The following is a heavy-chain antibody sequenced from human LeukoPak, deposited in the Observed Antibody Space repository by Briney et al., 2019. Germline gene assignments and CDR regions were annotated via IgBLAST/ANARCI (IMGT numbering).Heavy chain of an antibody. CDR1: GGSISSNSYY. Sequence: SETLSLTCTVSGGSISSNSYYWGWIRQPPGKGLEWIGSIYYSGSTYYNPSLKSRVTIPVDTSKNQFSLRLSSVTAADTAVYYCARANGDPDYWGQGTLVTVSS. V-gene: IGHV4-39*01. J-gene: IGHJ4*02. D-gene: IGHD4-17*01. CDR2: IYYSGST. CDR3: ARANGDPDY.